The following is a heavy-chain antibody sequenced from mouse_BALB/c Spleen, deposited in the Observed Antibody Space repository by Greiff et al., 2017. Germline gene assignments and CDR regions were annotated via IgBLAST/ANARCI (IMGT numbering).Heavy chain of an antibody. Sequence: VQLQQSGPELVKPGASVKMSCKASGYTFTSYVMHWVKQKPGQGLEWIGYINPYNDGTKYNEKFKGKATLTSDKSSSTAYMELSSLTSEDSAVYYCARGYYRYDDAFDYWGQGTTLTVSS. CDR1: GYTFTSYV. CDR2: INPYNDGT. V-gene: IGHV1-14*01. D-gene: IGHD2-14*01. CDR3: ARGYYRYDDAFDY. J-gene: IGHJ2*01.